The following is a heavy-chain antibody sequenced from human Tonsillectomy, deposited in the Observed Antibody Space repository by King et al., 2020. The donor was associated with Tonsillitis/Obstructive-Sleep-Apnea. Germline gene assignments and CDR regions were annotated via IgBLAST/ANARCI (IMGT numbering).Heavy chain of an antibody. Sequence: VQLVESGGGLVQPGESLRLSCEASGFTFRRYWMNWVRQAPGIGLEWVASIKQDGSEKYYVDSVKGRFTISRDNAQNSLYLHMSSLTAEDTAVYYCARDYVHDQWGQGTLVTVSS. CDR3: ARDYVHDQ. J-gene: IGHJ4*02. CDR1: GFTFRRYW. D-gene: IGHD3-16*01. CDR2: IKQDGSEK. V-gene: IGHV3-7*04.